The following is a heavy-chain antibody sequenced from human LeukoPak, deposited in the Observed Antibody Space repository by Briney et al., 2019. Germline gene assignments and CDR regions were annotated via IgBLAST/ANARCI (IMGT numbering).Heavy chain of an antibody. D-gene: IGHD6-6*01. Sequence: ASVKVSCKTSGYTFTTYSIHWVRQAPGQGLEWMAWINVGNGNTKYSQNLQGRVNMTTDTSTSTAYMELRSLRSDDTAVYYCARMYSSSSRLIDYWGQGTLVTVSS. CDR1: GYTFTTYS. CDR3: ARMYSSSSRLIDY. CDR2: INVGNGNT. J-gene: IGHJ4*02. V-gene: IGHV1-3*01.